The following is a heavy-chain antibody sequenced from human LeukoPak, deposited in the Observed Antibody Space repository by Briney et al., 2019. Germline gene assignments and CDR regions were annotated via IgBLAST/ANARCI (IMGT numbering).Heavy chain of an antibody. Sequence: SETLSLTCTVSGGSISPYYWSWIRQPPGKGLEWIGYIYYSGTTNYNPSLKSRVTISVDTSKNQFSLKLISVTAADTAVYYCARLRMVPRITMVRGVIMFDYWGQGTLVTVSS. CDR3: ARLRMVPRITMVRGVIMFDY. D-gene: IGHD3-10*01. V-gene: IGHV4-59*12. CDR2: IYYSGTT. CDR1: GGSISPYY. J-gene: IGHJ4*02.